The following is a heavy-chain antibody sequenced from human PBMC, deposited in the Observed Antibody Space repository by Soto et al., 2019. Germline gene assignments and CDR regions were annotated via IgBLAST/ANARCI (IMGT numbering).Heavy chain of an antibody. D-gene: IGHD1-26*01. V-gene: IGHV1-18*01. Sequence: QVQLVQSGPEVRKPGASVKVSCEASGYTFTTSGISWVRQVPGQGLAWMGWISTYNGDTNSAQNFQGRVLMTADTTTGTAYMELMSLKSEDTAVYYCARQGSWPYYYYGLDVWGQGTTVTVSS. CDR3: ARQGSWPYYYYGLDV. CDR1: GYTFTTSG. CDR2: ISTYNGDT. J-gene: IGHJ6*02.